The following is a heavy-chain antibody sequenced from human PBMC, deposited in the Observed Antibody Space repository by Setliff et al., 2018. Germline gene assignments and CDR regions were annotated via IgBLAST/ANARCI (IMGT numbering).Heavy chain of an antibody. Sequence: TSETLSLTCTVSGGSISSSSYYWGWIRQPPGKGLEWIGSIYYSGSTYYNPSLKSRVTISVDTSKNQFTLKLSSVTAADTAVYYCARGYYYGSGTDYWGQGTLVTVSS. CDR1: GGSISSSSYY. D-gene: IGHD3-10*01. CDR3: ARGYYYGSGTDY. J-gene: IGHJ4*02. CDR2: IYYSGST. V-gene: IGHV4-39*06.